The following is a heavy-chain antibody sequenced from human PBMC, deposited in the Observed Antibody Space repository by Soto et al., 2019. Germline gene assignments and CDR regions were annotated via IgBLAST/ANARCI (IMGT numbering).Heavy chain of an antibody. CDR1: GFSFSSHS. CDR2: ISRSSSHI. J-gene: IGHJ4*02. D-gene: IGHD6-19*01. Sequence: EVQLVESGGGLVKPGGSVRLSCAASGFSFSSHSMNWVRQAPGKGLEWVSSISRSSSHIFYADSVRGRFTISRDNAKNALYLQVNSLRAKDTAVYYCASDSKTLALAGTRSDYWGQGALVTVSS. CDR3: ASDSKTLALAGTRSDY. V-gene: IGHV3-21*01.